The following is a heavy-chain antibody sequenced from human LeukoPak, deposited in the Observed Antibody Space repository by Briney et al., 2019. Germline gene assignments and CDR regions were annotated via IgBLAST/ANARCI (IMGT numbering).Heavy chain of an antibody. J-gene: IGHJ4*02. V-gene: IGHV4-31*03. CDR3: ARAISGYYPLFDY. CDR2: IYYSGST. D-gene: IGHD3-22*01. CDR1: GGSSSSGGYY. Sequence: SETLSLTCTVSGGSSSSGGYYWSWLRQHPGKGLEWIGYIYYSGSTYYNPSLKSRVTISVDTSKNQFSLKLSSVTAADTAVYYCARAISGYYPLFDYWGQGTLVTVSS.